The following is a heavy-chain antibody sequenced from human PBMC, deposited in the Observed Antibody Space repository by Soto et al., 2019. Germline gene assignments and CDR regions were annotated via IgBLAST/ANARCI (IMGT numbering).Heavy chain of an antibody. Sequence: ASVKVSCKASGYTFTSYGISWVRQAPGQGLEWMGWISAYNGNTNYAQKLQGRVTMTTDTSTSTAYMELRSLRSDDTAVYYCARAVRHYDFWSGYTLLKYDYHYYHMYVWGKRTTVIVS. CDR3: ARAVRHYDFWSGYTLLKYDYHYYHMYV. D-gene: IGHD3-3*01. J-gene: IGHJ6*03. CDR2: ISAYNGNT. CDR1: GYTFTSYG. V-gene: IGHV1-18*01.